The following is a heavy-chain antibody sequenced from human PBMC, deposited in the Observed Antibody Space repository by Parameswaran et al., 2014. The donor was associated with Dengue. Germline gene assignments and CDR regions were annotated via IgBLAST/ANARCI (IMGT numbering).Heavy chain of an antibody. D-gene: IGHD6-13*01. Sequence: AGGSLRLSCAASGFTFSDYYMSWIRQAPGKGLEWVSYISSSGSTIYYADSVKGRFTISRDNAKNSLYLQMNSLRAEDTAVYYCAREGIAAAGRTAFDIWGQGTMVTVSS. CDR1: GFTFSDYY. J-gene: IGHJ3*02. CDR2: ISSSGSTI. CDR3: AREGIAAAGRTAFDI. V-gene: IGHV3-11*04.